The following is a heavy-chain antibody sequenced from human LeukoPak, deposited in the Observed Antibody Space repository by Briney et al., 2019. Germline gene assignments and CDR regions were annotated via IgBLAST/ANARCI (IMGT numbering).Heavy chain of an antibody. CDR3: ARALNDYGDYLDY. D-gene: IGHD4-17*01. CDR2: IYYSGST. V-gene: IGHV4-59*01. Sequence: KPSETLSLTCTVSGGSISSYYWSWIRQPPGKGLEWIGYIYYSGSTNYNPSLKSRVTISVDTSKNRFSLKLSSVTAADTAVYYCARALNDYGDYLDYWGQGTLVTASS. J-gene: IGHJ4*02. CDR1: GGSISSYY.